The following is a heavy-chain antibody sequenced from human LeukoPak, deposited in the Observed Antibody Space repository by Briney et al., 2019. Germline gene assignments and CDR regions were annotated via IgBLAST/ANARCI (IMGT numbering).Heavy chain of an antibody. CDR2: ISGSGDST. CDR3: AKPARDEYGDYFLDY. Sequence: NPGGSLRLSCAASRFAFSSYTMTWVRQAPGKGLEWVSGISGSGDSTYYVDSVKGRFTISRDNSKNTLYLQMNSLRVEDTAVYYCAKPARDEYGDYFLDYWGQGTLVTVSS. CDR1: RFAFSSYT. J-gene: IGHJ4*02. V-gene: IGHV3-23*01. D-gene: IGHD4-17*01.